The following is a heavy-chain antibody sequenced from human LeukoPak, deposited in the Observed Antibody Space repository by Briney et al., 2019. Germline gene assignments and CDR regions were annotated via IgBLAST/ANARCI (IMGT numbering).Heavy chain of an antibody. J-gene: IGHJ4*02. Sequence: GGSLRLSCVGSRFPPRKYAMSWVRQAPGKGLEWVSGISGSGGSKYYADSVRGRFTISRDNSKDTLFLQMSSLRADDTAKYYCAKEPEPFLVWHFDNWGQGTLVIVSS. CDR3: AKEPEPFLVWHFDN. D-gene: IGHD3-3*02. V-gene: IGHV3-23*01. CDR2: ISGSGGSK. CDR1: RFPPRKYA.